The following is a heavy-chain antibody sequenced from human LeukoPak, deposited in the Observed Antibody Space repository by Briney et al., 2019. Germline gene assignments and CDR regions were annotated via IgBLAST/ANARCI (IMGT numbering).Heavy chain of an antibody. CDR2: INPSGGST. Sequence: ASVKVSCKASGYTFTSYYMHWVRQAPGQGLEWMGIINPSGGSTNYAQKFQGRVTITADESTSTAYMELSSLRAEDTAVYYCASLRWLQLPDDYYYMDVWGKGTTVTVSS. J-gene: IGHJ6*03. V-gene: IGHV1-46*01. CDR3: ASLRWLQLPDDYYYMDV. D-gene: IGHD5-24*01. CDR1: GYTFTSYY.